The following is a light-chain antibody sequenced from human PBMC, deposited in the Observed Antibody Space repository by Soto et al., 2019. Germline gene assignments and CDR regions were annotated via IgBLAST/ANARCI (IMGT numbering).Light chain of an antibody. Sequence: EIVMTQSPATLSVSPGKRATLSCRASQSVSSNLAWYQQKPGQAPRLLIYGASTRATGIPARFSGSGSGTEFTLTISSLQSEDFAVYYCQQYNNWPLLGTFGGGTKVEIK. V-gene: IGKV3-15*01. J-gene: IGKJ4*01. CDR3: QQYNNWPLLGT. CDR1: QSVSSN. CDR2: GAS.